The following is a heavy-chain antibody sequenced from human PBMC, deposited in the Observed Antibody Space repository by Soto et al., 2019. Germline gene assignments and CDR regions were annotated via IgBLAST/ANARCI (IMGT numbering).Heavy chain of an antibody. CDR3: AKDVYFDSYYFDQ. CDR1: RFSVTRHA. Sequence: QVQLVESGGGVVQPGRSLRLSCAASRFSVTRHAMHWVRQAPGKGLEWVEVISHDGRQKHYIDSVRGRFTLSRDESDNTVYLQMNSLRREDTAMYYCAKDVYFDSYYFDQWGQGTLVTVSS. D-gene: IGHD3-9*01. V-gene: IGHV3-30*04. CDR2: ISHDGRQK. J-gene: IGHJ4*02.